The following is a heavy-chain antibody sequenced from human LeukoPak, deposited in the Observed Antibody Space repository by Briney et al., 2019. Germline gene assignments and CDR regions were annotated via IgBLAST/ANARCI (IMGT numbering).Heavy chain of an antibody. J-gene: IGHJ5*02. CDR1: GFTFTSSA. V-gene: IGHV1-58*02. CDR3: AALPTHNSSGWSLGGFDR. Sequence: ASVKVSCKASGFTFTSSAMQWVRQARGQRLEWMGWVVVGNGNTNYAQKFQERVTITRDMSTSTAYLELSSLRSEDTAVYYCAALPTHNSSGWSLGGFDRWGQGTTVTVSS. CDR2: VVVGNGNT. D-gene: IGHD6-19*01.